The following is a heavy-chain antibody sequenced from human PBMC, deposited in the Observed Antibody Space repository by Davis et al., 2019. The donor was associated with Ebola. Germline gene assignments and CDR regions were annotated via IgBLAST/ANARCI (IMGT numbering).Heavy chain of an antibody. J-gene: IGHJ3*02. CDR3: ARSLRFLEWLYQDAFDI. CDR2: ISNTGDKT. Sequence: PGGSLRLSCVVSGFTFSGSAMTWVRQAPGKGLEWVSSISNTGDKTYYANSFKGRFTISRDDSKNTLYLQMNSLRDEDTAVYYCARSLRFLEWLYQDAFDIWGQGTVVTVCS. V-gene: IGHV3-23*01. CDR1: GFTFSGSA. D-gene: IGHD3-3*01.